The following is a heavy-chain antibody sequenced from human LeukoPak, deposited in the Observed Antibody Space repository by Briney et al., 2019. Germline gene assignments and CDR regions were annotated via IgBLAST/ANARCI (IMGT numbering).Heavy chain of an antibody. CDR3: AKDLDCSGGTCHKAFDC. J-gene: IGHJ4*02. V-gene: IGHV3-30*02. CDR2: KRYDGSDK. CDR1: GFTLSTYG. D-gene: IGHD2-15*01. Sequence: PGGSLRLSCVASGFTLSTYGMHWVRQAPGKGLEWVAFKRYDGSDKFYGDSVKGRFTTSRDNSKNTLYLQMSRLRVEDTAVYYCAKDLDCSGGTCHKAFDCWGQGTLVTVSS.